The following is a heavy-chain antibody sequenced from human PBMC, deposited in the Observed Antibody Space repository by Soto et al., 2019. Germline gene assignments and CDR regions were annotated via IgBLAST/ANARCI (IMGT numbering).Heavy chain of an antibody. J-gene: IGHJ5*02. Sequence: GASVKVSCKASGYTFTGYYMHWVRQAPGQGLEWMGWINPNSGGPNYAQKFQGWVTMTRDTSISTAYMELSRLRSDDTAVYYCARGEGLGDSGPNWFDPWGQGTLVTVSS. V-gene: IGHV1-2*04. D-gene: IGHD2-21*02. CDR3: ARGEGLGDSGPNWFDP. CDR1: GYTFTGYY. CDR2: INPNSGGP.